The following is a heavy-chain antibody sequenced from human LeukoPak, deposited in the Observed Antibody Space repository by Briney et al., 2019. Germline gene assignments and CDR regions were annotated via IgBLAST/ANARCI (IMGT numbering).Heavy chain of an antibody. Sequence: GGSLRLSCGASGFTFSTYWMYWFRQAPGKGPVWVSRINSDGSSTSYADSVKGRFTISRDNAKNTLYLQMNSLRAEDTAVYYCARSWGRFDYWGQGTLVTVSS. CDR3: ARSWGRFDY. CDR2: INSDGSST. V-gene: IGHV3-74*01. CDR1: GFTFSTYW. D-gene: IGHD3-16*01. J-gene: IGHJ4*02.